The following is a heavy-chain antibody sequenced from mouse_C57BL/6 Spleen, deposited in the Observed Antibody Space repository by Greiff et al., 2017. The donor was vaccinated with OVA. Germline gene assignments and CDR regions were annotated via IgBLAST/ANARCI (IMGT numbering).Heavy chain of an antibody. CDR2: ISGGGGNT. CDR1: GFTFSSYT. J-gene: IGHJ2*01. Sequence: MMESGGGLVKPGGSLKLSCAASGFTFSSYTMSWVRQTPEKRLEWVATISGGGGNTYYPDSVKGRFTISRDNAKNTLYLQMSSLRSEDTALYYCARHDNFDYWGQGTTLTVSS. V-gene: IGHV5-9*01. CDR3: ARHDNFDY.